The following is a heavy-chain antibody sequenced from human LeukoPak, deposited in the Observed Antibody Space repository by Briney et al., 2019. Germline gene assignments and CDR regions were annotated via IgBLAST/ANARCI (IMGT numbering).Heavy chain of an antibody. D-gene: IGHD3-22*01. Sequence: SQTLSLTCTVSGGSISSGDYYWSWIRQPPGKGLEWIGYIYYSGSTYYNPSLKSRVTISVDTSKNQFSLKLSSVTAADTAVYYCARDHGDSSGWGFDYWGQGTLVTVSS. CDR1: GGSISSGDYY. V-gene: IGHV4-30-4*01. J-gene: IGHJ4*02. CDR2: IYYSGST. CDR3: ARDHGDSSGWGFDY.